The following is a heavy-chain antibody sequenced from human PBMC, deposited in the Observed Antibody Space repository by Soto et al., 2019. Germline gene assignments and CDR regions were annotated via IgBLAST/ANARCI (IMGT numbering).Heavy chain of an antibody. CDR1: GFTFSSYS. CDR3: ARGNLYDILNGIDY. V-gene: IGHV3-48*02. D-gene: IGHD3-9*01. CDR2: IGSSSSTI. J-gene: IGHJ4*02. Sequence: QTGGSLRLSCAASGFTFSSYSMNWVRQAPGKGLEWVSYIGSSSSTIYYADSVKGRFTISRDNAKNSLYLQMNSLRDEDTAVYYCARGNLYDILNGIDYWGQGTLVTVS.